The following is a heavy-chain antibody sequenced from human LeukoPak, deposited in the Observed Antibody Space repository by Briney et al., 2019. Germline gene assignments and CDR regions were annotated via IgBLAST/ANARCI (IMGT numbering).Heavy chain of an antibody. D-gene: IGHD5-18*01. CDR2: ISYDGSNK. J-gene: IGHJ6*03. Sequence: GSLRLSCAASGFTFSSYGMHWVRQAPGKGLEWVAVISYDGSNKYYADSVKGRFTISRDNSKNTLYLQMNSLRAEDTAVYYCAKDRGSSYGYLRYYYYYMDVWGKGTTVTVSS. CDR1: GFTFSSYG. V-gene: IGHV3-30*18. CDR3: AKDRGSSYGYLRYYYYYMDV.